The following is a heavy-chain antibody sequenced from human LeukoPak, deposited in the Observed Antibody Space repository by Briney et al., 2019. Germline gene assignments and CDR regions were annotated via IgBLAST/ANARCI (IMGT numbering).Heavy chain of an antibody. Sequence: PETLSLTCTVSGGSISSYYWSWIRQPPGKGLEWIGYIYYSGSTNYNPSLKSRVTISVDTSKNQFSLKLSSVTAADTAVYYCARGSDFWSGYYTVDYWGQGTLVTVSS. CDR2: IYYSGST. J-gene: IGHJ4*02. V-gene: IGHV4-59*01. CDR1: GGSISSYY. D-gene: IGHD3-3*01. CDR3: ARGSDFWSGYYTVDY.